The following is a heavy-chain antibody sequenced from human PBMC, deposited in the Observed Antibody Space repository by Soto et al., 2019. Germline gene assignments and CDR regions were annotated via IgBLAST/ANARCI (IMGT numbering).Heavy chain of an antibody. D-gene: IGHD2-8*01. J-gene: IGHJ4*02. V-gene: IGHV4-30-2*01. CDR3: ARTGVNTCQGDYLDS. CDR2: VHRTRSS. Sequence: SETLSLTCAVCGGSLSGGGNSWHWIRQPPGKGLVWIGQVHRTRSSYYSLSLKSRVTISLDRSKNHFSLKLTSVTAADTDVYYGARTGVNTCQGDYLDSWGQGALVT. CDR1: GGSLSGGGNS.